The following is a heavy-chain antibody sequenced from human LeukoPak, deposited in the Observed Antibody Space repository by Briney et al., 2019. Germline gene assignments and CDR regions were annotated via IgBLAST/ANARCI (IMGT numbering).Heavy chain of an antibody. J-gene: IGHJ3*02. D-gene: IGHD3-10*01. CDR2: INPSGGST. CDR3: AIGGVAAGAFDI. V-gene: IGHV1-46*01. CDR1: GYTFTSYY. Sequence: ASVKVSCKASGYTFTSYYMHLVRQAPGQGLEWMGMINPSGGSTSYAQKFQGRVTMTRDTSTSTVYMELSSLRSEDTPVYYCAIGGVAAGAFDIWGQGTMVTVSS.